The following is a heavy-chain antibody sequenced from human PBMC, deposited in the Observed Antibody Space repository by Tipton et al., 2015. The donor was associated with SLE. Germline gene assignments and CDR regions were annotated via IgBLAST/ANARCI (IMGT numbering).Heavy chain of an antibody. J-gene: IGHJ4*02. CDR2: IYHSGST. CDR1: GYSISSGYY. V-gene: IGHV4-38-2*01. D-gene: IGHD6-13*01. CDR3: ARLVSGSSSWLRFDY. Sequence: LRLSCAVSGYSISSGYYWGWIRQPPGKGLEWIGSIYHSGSTYYNPSLKSRVTISVDTSKNQFSLKLSSVTAADTAVYYCARLVSGSSSWLRFDYWGQGTLVTVSS.